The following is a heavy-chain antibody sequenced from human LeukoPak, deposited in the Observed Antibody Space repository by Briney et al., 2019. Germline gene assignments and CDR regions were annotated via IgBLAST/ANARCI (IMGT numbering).Heavy chain of an antibody. CDR1: GVSISSSNSY. CDR3: ARGAVAGIYYFDY. Sequence: SETLSLTCTVSGVSISSSNSYWGWIRQPPGKGLEWIGSIYYSGNTYYNASLKSQVSISIDTSKSQFSLKLSSVTAADTAVYYCARGAVAGIYYFDYWGQGTLVTVSS. D-gene: IGHD6-19*01. J-gene: IGHJ4*02. CDR2: IYYSGNT. V-gene: IGHV4-39*07.